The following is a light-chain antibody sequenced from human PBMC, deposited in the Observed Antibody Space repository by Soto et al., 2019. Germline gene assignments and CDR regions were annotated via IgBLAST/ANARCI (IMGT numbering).Light chain of an antibody. CDR2: DAS. J-gene: IGKJ1*01. V-gene: IGKV1-33*01. CDR1: QEISNY. Sequence: DIQMIQSPSSLSASVGDRVTITCQASQEISNYLNWYQQKPGKAPKLLIYDASNLERGVPSRFSGRGSGTDFTFTSSSLQPGDFATYYCQQYDHLPRTFGRGTKVEIK. CDR3: QQYDHLPRT.